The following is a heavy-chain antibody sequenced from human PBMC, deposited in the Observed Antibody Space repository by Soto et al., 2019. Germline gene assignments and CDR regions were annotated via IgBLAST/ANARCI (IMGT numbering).Heavy chain of an antibody. CDR1: GLIVSRTY. V-gene: IGHV3-66*01. J-gene: IGHJ4*02. D-gene: IGHD2-21*02. Sequence: DVQLVESGGGLVQPGGSLRLSCTASGLIVSRTYMSWVRQAPGKGLEWVSLIHSGGNTFYEDSVKVRFTISRDNSKNTVYLHMNNLTLEDTAVYYCARDPFGGGDLGTGVDHWGQGTLVTVSS. CDR3: ARDPFGGGDLGTGVDH. CDR2: IHSGGNT.